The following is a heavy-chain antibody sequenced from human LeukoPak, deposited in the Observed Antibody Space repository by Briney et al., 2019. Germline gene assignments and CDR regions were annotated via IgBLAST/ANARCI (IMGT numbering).Heavy chain of an antibody. CDR2: ITYNGGNM. CDR3: ARASSSWSYYYYYMDV. V-gene: IGHV3-11*04. J-gene: IGHJ6*03. Sequence: GGSLRLSCAASGFSFSDYYMGWIRQAPGKGLEWVSYITYNGGNMFYADSLKGRFTISRDNAKNSLYLQMNSLRAEDTAVYYCARASSSWSYYYYYMDVWGKGTTVTISS. D-gene: IGHD6-13*01. CDR1: GFSFSDYY.